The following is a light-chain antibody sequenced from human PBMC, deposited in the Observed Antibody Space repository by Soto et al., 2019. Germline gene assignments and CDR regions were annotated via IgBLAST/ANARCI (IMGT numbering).Light chain of an antibody. CDR1: QSISSY. CDR3: QQWRT. V-gene: IGKV1-39*01. J-gene: IGKJ1*01. Sequence: DIQMTQSPSSLSASVGDRATITCRASQSISSYLNWYQQKPGKAPKLLIYAASSLQSGVPSRFSGSRSGTDFTLTISSLQPEDFATYYCQQWRTLGQGTKVEIK. CDR2: AAS.